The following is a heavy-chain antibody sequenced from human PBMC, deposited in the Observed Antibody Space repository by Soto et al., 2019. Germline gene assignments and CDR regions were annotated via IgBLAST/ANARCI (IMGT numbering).Heavy chain of an antibody. CDR3: ARGVGAYYVDD. CDR1: GGTFSTYA. J-gene: IGHJ4*02. D-gene: IGHD1-26*01. Sequence: QVQLVQSGAEVKKPGSSVQVSCKASGGTFSTYAITWVRQAPGQGLEWLGGIIPIFGTTDYARTFQGRVTITAAESTITVFIELSSPTSEDTAVYYCARGVGAYYVDDGGQGTLVTVSS. CDR2: IIPIFGTT. V-gene: IGHV1-69*01.